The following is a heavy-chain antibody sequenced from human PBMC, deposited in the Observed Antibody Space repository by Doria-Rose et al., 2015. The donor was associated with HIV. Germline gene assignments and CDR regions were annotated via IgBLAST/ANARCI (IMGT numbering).Heavy chain of an antibody. CDR3: AKDLRTFTMVQGVISS. CDR2: ISYDGTNT. CDR1: GFTFSYSG. Sequence: QVQLVQSGGGVVQPGRSLRLSCAASGFTFSYSGMHWVRQAPGKGLEWVAAISYDGTNTYSADSVKGRFTISRDNSKNTLYLHMNSLRTEDTAFYYCAKDLRTFTMVQGVISSWGQGTLVTVSS. J-gene: IGHJ4*02. V-gene: IGHV3-30*18. D-gene: IGHD3-10*01.